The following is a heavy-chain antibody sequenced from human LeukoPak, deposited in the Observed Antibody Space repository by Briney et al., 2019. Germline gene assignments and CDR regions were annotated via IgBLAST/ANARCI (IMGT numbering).Heavy chain of an antibody. CDR1: GGSISSYY. Sequence: PSETLSLTCTVSGGSISSYYWSWIRQPPGKGLEWIGYIYYSGSTNYNPSLKSRVTISVDTSKNQFSLKLSSVTAADTAVYYCARLIAAAGTEWFDPWGQGTLVTVSS. J-gene: IGHJ5*02. CDR2: IYYSGST. CDR3: ARLIAAAGTEWFDP. V-gene: IGHV4-59*01. D-gene: IGHD6-13*01.